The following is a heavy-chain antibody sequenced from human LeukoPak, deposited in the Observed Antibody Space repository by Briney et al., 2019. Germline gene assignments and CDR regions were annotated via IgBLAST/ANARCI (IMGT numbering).Heavy chain of an antibody. CDR3: ARERDGRFFDY. CDR2: INQDGSEK. V-gene: IGHV3-7*01. Sequence: GGSLRLSCEVSGLIFRSYWMSWVRQAPGKGLEWVANINQDGSEKYFVDSVRGRFTISRDNAKNSLHLQMNTLRAEDTAVYYCARERDGRFFDYWGQGTLVSVSS. CDR1: GLIFRSYW. J-gene: IGHJ4*02. D-gene: IGHD5-24*01.